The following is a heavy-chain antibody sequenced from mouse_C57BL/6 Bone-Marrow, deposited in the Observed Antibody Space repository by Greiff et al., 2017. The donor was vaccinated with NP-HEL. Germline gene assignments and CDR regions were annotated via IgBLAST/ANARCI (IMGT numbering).Heavy chain of an antibody. V-gene: IGHV5-12*01. CDR1: GFTFSDYY. J-gene: IGHJ4*01. CDR2: ISNGGGSN. CDR3: ARGLRSPWMDY. Sequence: EVKLMESGGGLVQPGGSLKLSCAASGFTFSDYYMYWVRQTPEKRLEWVAYISNGGGSNYYPDTVQGRFTISRDNAKNTLYLQRSRLKSEDTSMYYCARGLRSPWMDYWGQGTSVTVSS. D-gene: IGHD1-1*01.